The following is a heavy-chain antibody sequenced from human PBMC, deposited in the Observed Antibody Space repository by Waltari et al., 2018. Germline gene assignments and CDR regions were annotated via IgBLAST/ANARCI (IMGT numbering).Heavy chain of an antibody. CDR2: ISTSGSTI. D-gene: IGHD4-4*01. V-gene: IGHV3-48*03. J-gene: IGHJ4*02. CDR3: ARDPGRDGYSYRGGDGYDY. CDR1: GFTFRSYE. Sequence: EVQLLESGGGLIQPGGSLTLSCAASGFTFRSYEMNWVRRAPGKGLEWVSYISTSGSTIYYADSVKGRFTISRDNSKRSLYLQMNSLRAEDTAVYYCARDPGRDGYSYRGGDGYDYWGQGTVVIVSS.